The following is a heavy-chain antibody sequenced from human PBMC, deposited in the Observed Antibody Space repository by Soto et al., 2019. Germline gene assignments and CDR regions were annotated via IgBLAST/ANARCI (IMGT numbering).Heavy chain of an antibody. Sequence: GGSLRLSCAASGFTFDDYAMHWVRQAPGKGLKWVSGISWNSGSIGYADSVKGRFTISRDNAKNSLYLQMNSLRAEDTALYYCAKDHRTYGMDVWGQGTAVTVSS. V-gene: IGHV3-9*01. CDR1: GFTFDDYA. J-gene: IGHJ6*02. CDR3: AKDHRTYGMDV. CDR2: ISWNSGSI.